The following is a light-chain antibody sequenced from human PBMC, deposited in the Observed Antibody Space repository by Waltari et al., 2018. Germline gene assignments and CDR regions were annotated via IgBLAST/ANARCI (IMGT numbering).Light chain of an antibody. V-gene: IGKV2-28*01. CDR1: QSLLHSNGYNY. CDR2: LGS. Sequence: DIVMTQSPLSLPVTPGEPASISCRSSQSLLHSNGYNYLDWYLQKPGHSPQLLIYLGSNRASGVPDRFSGSGSGTDFTLKISRVEAEDVGVYYCMQAIQTPLTFGQGTKVEIK. J-gene: IGKJ1*01. CDR3: MQAIQTPLT.